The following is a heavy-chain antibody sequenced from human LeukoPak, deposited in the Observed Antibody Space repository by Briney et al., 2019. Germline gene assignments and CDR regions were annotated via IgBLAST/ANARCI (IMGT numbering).Heavy chain of an antibody. CDR2: IYTSGST. D-gene: IGHD5-12*01. J-gene: IGHJ3*02. CDR3: ARDRGVSGYDFAMAYYDRSNAFDI. V-gene: IGHV4-4*07. Sequence: SETLSLTCTFSGGSISSYYWSWIRQPAGKGLEWIGRIYTSGSTNYNPSPKSRVTMSVDTSKNQFSLKLSSVTAADTAVYYCARDRGVSGYDFAMAYYDRSNAFDIWGQGTMVTVSS. CDR1: GGSISSYY.